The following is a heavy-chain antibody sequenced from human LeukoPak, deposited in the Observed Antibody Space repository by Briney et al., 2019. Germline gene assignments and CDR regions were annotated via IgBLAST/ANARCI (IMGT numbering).Heavy chain of an antibody. D-gene: IGHD3-22*01. CDR2: IIPIFGTA. CDR1: GGTFSSYA. CDR3: ARGSLGYDPLWVDP. V-gene: IGHV1-69*06. Sequence: EASVKVSCKASGGTFSSYAISWVRQAPGQGLEWMGGIIPIFGTANYAQKFQGRVTITADKSTSTAYMELSSLRSEDTAVYYCARGSLGYDPLWVDPWGQGTLVTVSS. J-gene: IGHJ5*02.